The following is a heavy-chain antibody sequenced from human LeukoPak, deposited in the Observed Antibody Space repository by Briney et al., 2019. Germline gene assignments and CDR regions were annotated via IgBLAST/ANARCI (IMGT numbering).Heavy chain of an antibody. CDR3: ARAREYDFWSDPFKGAFDI. CDR2: IYYSGST. CDR1: GGSISSYY. J-gene: IGHJ3*02. V-gene: IGHV4-59*01. Sequence: SETLSLTCTVSGGSISSYYWSWIRQPPGKGLEWIGYIYYSGSTNYNPSLKSRVTISVDTSKNQFSLKLSSVTAADTAVYYCARAREYDFWSDPFKGAFDIWGQGTMVTVSS. D-gene: IGHD3-3*01.